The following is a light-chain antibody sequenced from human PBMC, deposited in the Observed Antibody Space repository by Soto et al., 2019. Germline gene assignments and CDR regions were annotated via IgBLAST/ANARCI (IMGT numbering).Light chain of an antibody. CDR3: MQPVQFKWT. CDR1: QSLGYSNGKTY. J-gene: IGKJ1*01. CDR2: EVS. V-gene: IGKV2D-29*01. Sequence: DLVLTQTPLSLSVTPGQPASISCKSSQSLGYSNGKTYLYWYLMKPGQPPQLLIYEVSNRSSGVPDRFSGRGTRTVFALEISGVEADDVWIYCCMQPVQFKWTFGQGAKVEIK.